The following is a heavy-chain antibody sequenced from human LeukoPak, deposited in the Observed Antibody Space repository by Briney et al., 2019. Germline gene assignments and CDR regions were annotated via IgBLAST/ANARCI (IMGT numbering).Heavy chain of an antibody. V-gene: IGHV1-46*01. CDR2: INLSGGSP. CDR1: GYTFTSYH. Sequence: ASVKVSCKASGYTFTSYHLHWVRQAPGQGLEWMGIINLSGGSPNYAQKFQGRVTMTRDMSTSTVNMELSSLRSEDTAVYYCARGIYYYYMDVWGKGTTVTVSS. J-gene: IGHJ6*03. CDR3: ARGIYYYYMDV. D-gene: IGHD3-3*02.